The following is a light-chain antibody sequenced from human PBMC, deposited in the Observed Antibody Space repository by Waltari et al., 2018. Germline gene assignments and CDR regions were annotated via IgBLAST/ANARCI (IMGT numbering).Light chain of an antibody. J-gene: IGKJ2*01. Sequence: DIQMTQSPSSLSASVGDRVTIPCRASQSISRYLNWYQQKPGKAPKLLISGASSLRSGVPSRFSGSGSGTDFTLTISSLQPEDFASYYCQQAYSTLYTFGQGTTLEI. CDR2: GAS. CDR1: QSISRY. CDR3: QQAYSTLYT. V-gene: IGKV1-39*01.